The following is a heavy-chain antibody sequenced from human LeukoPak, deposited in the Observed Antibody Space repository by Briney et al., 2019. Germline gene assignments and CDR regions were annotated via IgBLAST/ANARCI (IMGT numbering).Heavy chain of an antibody. J-gene: IGHJ4*02. Sequence: SETLSLTCTVSGGSISSYYWSWIRQPPGKGLEWIGYIYYSGSTNYNPSLKSRVTISVDTSKNQFSLKLSSVSAADTAVYYCARETHLYGSGSYQLDYWGQGTLVTVSS. CDR1: GGSISSYY. CDR2: IYYSGST. CDR3: ARETHLYGSGSYQLDY. V-gene: IGHV4-59*12. D-gene: IGHD3-10*01.